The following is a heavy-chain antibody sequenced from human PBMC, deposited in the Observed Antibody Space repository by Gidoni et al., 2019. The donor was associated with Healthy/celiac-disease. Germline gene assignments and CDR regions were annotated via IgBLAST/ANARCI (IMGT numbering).Heavy chain of an antibody. J-gene: IGHJ4*02. Sequence: EVQLVESGGGLVQPGGSLRLACAASGFTFSSYWMHWVRQAPGTGRVWVSRINSDGSSTSCADSLKGRFTISRDNAKNTLYLQMNSRRAEDTAVYYCARGMVATGAYWGQGTLVTVSS. CDR1: GFTFSSYW. V-gene: IGHV3-74*01. D-gene: IGHD5-12*01. CDR2: INSDGSST. CDR3: ARGMVATGAY.